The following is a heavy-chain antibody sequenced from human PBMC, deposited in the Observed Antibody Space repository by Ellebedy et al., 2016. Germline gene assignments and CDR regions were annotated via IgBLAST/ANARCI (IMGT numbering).Heavy chain of an antibody. V-gene: IGHV3-11*04. D-gene: IGHD3-9*01. CDR3: ARGSGRYDILTRSEYGNILYGMDV. Sequence: GESLKISXAASGFTFSDYYMSWIRQAPGKGLEWVSYISSSGSTIYYADSVKGRFTISRDNAKNSLYLQMNSLRAEDTAVYYCARGSGRYDILTRSEYGNILYGMDVWGQGTTVTVSS. J-gene: IGHJ6*02. CDR2: ISSSGSTI. CDR1: GFTFSDYY.